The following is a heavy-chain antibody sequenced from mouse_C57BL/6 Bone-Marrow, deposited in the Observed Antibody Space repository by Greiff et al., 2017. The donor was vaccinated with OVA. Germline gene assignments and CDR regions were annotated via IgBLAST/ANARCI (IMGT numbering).Heavy chain of an antibody. D-gene: IGHD2-3*01. J-gene: IGHJ1*03. CDR3: ADGDWYFDV. CDR1: GYSFTGYF. CDR2: INPYNGDT. Sequence: EVKVVESGPELVKPGDSVKISCKASGYSFTGYFMNWVMQSHGKSLEWIGRINPYNGDTFYNQKFKGKATLTVDKSSSTAHMELRSLTSEDSAVYYCADGDWYFDVWGTGTTVTVSS. V-gene: IGHV1-20*01.